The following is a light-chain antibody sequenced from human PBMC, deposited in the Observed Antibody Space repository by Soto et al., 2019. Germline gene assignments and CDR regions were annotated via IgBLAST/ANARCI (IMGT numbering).Light chain of an antibody. J-gene: IGKJ4*01. Sequence: DIQMTQSPSTLSASVGDRVTITCRASQSVRSWLAWYQQKPGRAPKFLIYDASSLESGVPSRFSGSGSGTEFTLTIRNLQPDDFATYYCQQYDNYPLTVGGGTKVDIK. CDR3: QQYDNYPLT. V-gene: IGKV1-5*01. CDR2: DAS. CDR1: QSVRSW.